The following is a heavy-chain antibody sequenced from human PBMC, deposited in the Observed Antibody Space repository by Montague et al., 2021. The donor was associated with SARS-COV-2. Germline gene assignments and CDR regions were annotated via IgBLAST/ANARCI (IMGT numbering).Heavy chain of an antibody. J-gene: IGHJ5*02. CDR3: ARAVSARRAVNWFDP. V-gene: IGHV4-59*11. D-gene: IGHD6-6*01. CDR1: GGSMSDHY. CDR2: IYNSGGI. Sequence: SETLSLTCTVSGGSMSDHYWSWIWQPPGKGLEWLAYIYNSGGINSNSSLKSRVSMSVDMSKNQFPLTLTSVTAADTAASYCARAVSARRAVNWFDPWGQGSLVTVSS.